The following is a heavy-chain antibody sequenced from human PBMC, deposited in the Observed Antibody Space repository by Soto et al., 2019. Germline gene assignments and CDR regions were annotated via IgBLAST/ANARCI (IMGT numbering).Heavy chain of an antibody. Sequence: SETLSLTCTVSGGSISSGDYYWSWIRQPPGKGLEWIGYIYYSGSTYYNPSLKSRVTISVDTSKNQFSLKLSSVTAADTAVYYCARETSLGFYYYYYYGMDVWGQGTTVTVSS. CDR3: ARETSLGFYYYYYYGMDV. J-gene: IGHJ6*02. CDR1: GGSISSGDYY. CDR2: IYYSGST. V-gene: IGHV4-30-4*01.